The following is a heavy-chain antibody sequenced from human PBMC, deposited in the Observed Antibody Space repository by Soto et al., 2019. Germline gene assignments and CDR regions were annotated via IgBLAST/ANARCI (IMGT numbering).Heavy chain of an antibody. V-gene: IGHV3-73*02. J-gene: IGHJ4*02. CDR3: AKQIYGGNS. D-gene: IGHD2-21*02. CDR2: IRSKANNYAT. CDR1: GFTFSTSA. Sequence: EMQLVESGGGLVQPGGSLRLSCATSGFTFSTSAMHWVRQVSGKGLEWIARIRSKANNYATTYAPSVKGRFTISRDDSENTVYLHMNSPKIEDTAIYYCAKQIYGGNSWGQGTLVTVSA.